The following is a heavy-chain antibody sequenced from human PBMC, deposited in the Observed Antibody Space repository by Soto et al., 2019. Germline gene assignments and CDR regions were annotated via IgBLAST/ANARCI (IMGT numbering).Heavy chain of an antibody. CDR2: IIPIFGTA. D-gene: IGHD6-13*01. J-gene: IGHJ5*02. CDR1: GGTFSSYA. CDR3: ASQHSYSSSYYWSDP. Sequence: GASVKVSCKASGGTFSSYAISWVRQAPGQGLEWMGGIIPIFGTANYAQKFQGRVTITADKSTSTAYMELSSLRSEDTAVYYCASQHSYSSSYYWSDPWGQGTPVTVSS. V-gene: IGHV1-69*06.